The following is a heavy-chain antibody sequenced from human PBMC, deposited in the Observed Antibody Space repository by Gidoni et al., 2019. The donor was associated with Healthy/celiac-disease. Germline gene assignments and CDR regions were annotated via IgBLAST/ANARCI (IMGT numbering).Heavy chain of an antibody. CDR1: GFTFSSYS. D-gene: IGHD6-6*01. CDR2: ISSSSSYI. Sequence: EVQLVESGGGLVKPGGSRRLSCPASGFTFSSYSMNWVRQAPGKGLEWVSSISSSSSYIYYADSVKGRFTISRDNAKNSLYLQMNSLRAEDTAVYYCARGYSSSSRDAFDIWGQGTMVTVSS. V-gene: IGHV3-21*01. J-gene: IGHJ3*02. CDR3: ARGYSSSSRDAFDI.